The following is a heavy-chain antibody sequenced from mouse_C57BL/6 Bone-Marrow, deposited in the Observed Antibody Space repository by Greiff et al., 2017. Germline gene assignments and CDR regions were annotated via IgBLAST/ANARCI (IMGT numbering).Heavy chain of an antibody. CDR2: IYPRSGNT. J-gene: IGHJ2*01. D-gene: IGHD6-1*01. CDR3: ARGTAVVSLDY. CDR1: GYTFTSYG. V-gene: IGHV1-81*01. Sequence: QVQLQQSGAELVRPGASVKLSCKASGYTFTSYGISWVKQRTGQGLEWIGEIYPRSGNTYYNEKFKGKATLTADTSSSTAYMELRSLTSEDSAVYFTARGTAVVSLDYWGQGTTLTVSS.